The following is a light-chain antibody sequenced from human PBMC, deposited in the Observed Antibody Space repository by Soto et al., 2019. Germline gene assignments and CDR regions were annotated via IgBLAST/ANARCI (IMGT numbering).Light chain of an antibody. CDR2: DAS. CDR1: QGISSA. Sequence: AIQLTQSPSSLSASVGDRVTITCRASQGISSALAWYQQKPGKAPKLLLYDASSLESGVPSRFSGSGSGTDFTLTSSTPLSKDVATYYCQHFNSYPASFGQGTKLEIK. V-gene: IGKV1-13*02. J-gene: IGKJ2*03. CDR3: QHFNSYPAS.